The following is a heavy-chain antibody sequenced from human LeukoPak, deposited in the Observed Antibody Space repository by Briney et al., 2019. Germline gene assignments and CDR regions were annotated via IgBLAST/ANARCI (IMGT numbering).Heavy chain of an antibody. CDR2: ISSTSAYI. Sequence: GGSLRLSCAASGFALNHYSLNWVRQAPGKGLEWVSSISSTSAYIYYADSVKGRFTISRDNVDNVAYLQMNSLGAEDTAVYYCARVAVAGPTGWFDPWGQGTLVTVSS. CDR1: GFALNHYS. D-gene: IGHD6-19*01. J-gene: IGHJ5*02. CDR3: ARVAVAGPTGWFDP. V-gene: IGHV3-21*01.